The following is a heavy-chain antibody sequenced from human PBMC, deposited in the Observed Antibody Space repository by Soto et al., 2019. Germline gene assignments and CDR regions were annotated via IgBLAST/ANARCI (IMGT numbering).Heavy chain of an antibody. CDR1: GYNFNNYW. V-gene: IGHV5-51*01. CDR3: ARLPLSQHYYYGLDA. J-gene: IGHJ6*02. Sequence: GEALKISCKGSGYNFNNYWIAWVRQMPVKVLEWIGIIYPGDSDTRYSPSFQGQVTISADKFIRPAYLQWSSLKASDTAMYYCARLPLSQHYYYGLDAWGQGTTVTVSS. CDR2: IYPGDSDT. D-gene: IGHD2-2*01.